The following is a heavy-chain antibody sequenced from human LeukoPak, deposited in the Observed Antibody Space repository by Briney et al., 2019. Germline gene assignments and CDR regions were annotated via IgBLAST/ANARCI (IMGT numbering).Heavy chain of an antibody. CDR3: AKGVRRSSDYSSPVDY. Sequence: GGSLRLSCAASGFTFSSYDMHWVRQATGKGLEWVSVIGTSGDTYYADSVKGRFTISRDNSRNTLYLQMNSLRAEDTAVYYCAKGVRRSSDYSSPVDYWGQGTLVTVSS. D-gene: IGHD3-22*01. V-gene: IGHV3-13*04. J-gene: IGHJ4*02. CDR1: GFTFSSYD. CDR2: IGTSGDT.